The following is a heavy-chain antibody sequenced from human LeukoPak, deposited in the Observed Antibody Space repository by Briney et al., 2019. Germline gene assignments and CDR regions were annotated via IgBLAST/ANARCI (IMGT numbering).Heavy chain of an antibody. CDR2: IIPIIGTA. Sequence: SVKVSCKASGGTFSSYAISWVRQAPGQGLEWMGRIIPIIGTANYAQKFQGRVTITTDESTSTAYMELSSLRSEDTAVYYCAQGAIAVAGYHAFDIWGQGTMVTVSS. CDR3: AQGAIAVAGYHAFDI. CDR1: GGTFSSYA. J-gene: IGHJ3*02. D-gene: IGHD6-19*01. V-gene: IGHV1-69*05.